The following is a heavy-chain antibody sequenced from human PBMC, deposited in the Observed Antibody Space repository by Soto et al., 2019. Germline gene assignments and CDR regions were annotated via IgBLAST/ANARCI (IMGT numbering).Heavy chain of an antibody. CDR3: TRLERDYYYGMDV. V-gene: IGHV3-15*01. J-gene: IGHJ6*02. CDR1: GFTFSNAW. CDR2: IKSKTDGGTT. Sequence: EVQLVESGGGLVKPGGSLGLSCAASGFTFSNAWMSWVRQAPGKGLEWVGRIKSKTDGGTTDYAAPVKGRFTISRDNSKNTLYRQMNSLKTESTAVYYWTRLERDYYYGMDVWGQGTTVTVCS.